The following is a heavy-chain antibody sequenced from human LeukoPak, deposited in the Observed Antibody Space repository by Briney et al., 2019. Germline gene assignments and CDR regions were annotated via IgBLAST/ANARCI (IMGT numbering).Heavy chain of an antibody. V-gene: IGHV3-11*01. CDR1: GFTFSDYY. CDR3: ARGRYTYGSRSHDY. CDR2: ISTTGNTI. D-gene: IGHD5-18*01. Sequence: GESLRLSCAASGFTFSDYYMTWIRQAPGKGLEWVSYISTTGNTIYYADSVEGRFTISWDSAKNSLYLQMTSLTAEDTAVYYCARGRYTYGSRSHDYWGQGTLVTVSS. J-gene: IGHJ4*02.